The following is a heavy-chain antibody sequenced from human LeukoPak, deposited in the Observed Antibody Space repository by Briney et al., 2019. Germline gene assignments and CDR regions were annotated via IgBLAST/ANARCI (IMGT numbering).Heavy chain of an antibody. CDR2: INHSGRT. CDR1: GESFSAHY. J-gene: IGHJ4*02. V-gene: IGHV4-34*01. D-gene: IGHD6-19*01. Sequence: SETLSLTCAVYGESFSAHYWSWIRQPPGKGLEWIGEINHSGRTIYNPSLTSRVTISVDTSKNQFSLKLNSVTAADTAVYYCARDIGGAGYWGQGTLVTVSS. CDR3: ARDIGGAGY.